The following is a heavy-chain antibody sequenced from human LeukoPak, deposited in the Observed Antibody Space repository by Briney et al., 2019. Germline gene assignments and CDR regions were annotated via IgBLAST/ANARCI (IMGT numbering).Heavy chain of an antibody. CDR1: GFTFSSYA. CDR3: AKDGSSGWYDLQPYCCLDY. CDR2: ISGSGGST. V-gene: IGHV3-23*01. D-gene: IGHD6-19*01. J-gene: IGHJ4*02. Sequence: PGGSLRLSCAASGFTFSSYAMSWVRQAPGKGLEWVSAISGSGGSTYYADSVKGRFTISRDNSKNTLYLQMNSLRAEDTAVYYCAKDGSSGWYDLQPYCCLDYWGQGTLVTVS.